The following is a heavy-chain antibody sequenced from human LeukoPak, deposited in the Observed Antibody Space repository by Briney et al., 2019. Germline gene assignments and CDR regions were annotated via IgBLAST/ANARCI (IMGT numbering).Heavy chain of an antibody. CDR3: ATRGS. Sequence: SETLSLACTVSGGSISSDYWQWIRQPPGKGLEWIGYIYNSGSNNYNPSLKSRVTISVDTSKNQFSLKLTSVTAADTAVYYCATRGSWGQGTLVTVSS. J-gene: IGHJ5*02. CDR2: IYNSGSN. V-gene: IGHV4-59*08. CDR1: GGSISSDY. D-gene: IGHD3-10*01.